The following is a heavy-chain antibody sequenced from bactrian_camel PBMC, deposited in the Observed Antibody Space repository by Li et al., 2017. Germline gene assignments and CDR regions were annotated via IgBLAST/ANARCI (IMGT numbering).Heavy chain of an antibody. J-gene: IGHJ4*01. CDR3: AAFCSGGYWSFKY. V-gene: IGHV3S53*01. D-gene: IGHD1*01. Sequence: QVQLVESGGGSAQAGGSLRLSCSASADALMYMAWFRQAPGQKREAVAAISTSGSSTMYVDSVKGRFTISRESGKNTVYLQMNSLRPEDTAMYYCAAFCSGGYWSFKYWGQGTQVTVS. CDR1: ADALMY. CDR2: ISTSGSST.